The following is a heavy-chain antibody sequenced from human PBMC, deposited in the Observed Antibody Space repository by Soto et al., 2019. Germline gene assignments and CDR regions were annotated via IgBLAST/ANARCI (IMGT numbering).Heavy chain of an antibody. J-gene: IGHJ4*02. D-gene: IGHD4-4*01. CDR1: GGSIRSGGYY. CDR3: ARGFPYSNDFDY. Sequence: SETLSLTCTVSGGSIRSGGYYWSWIRQHPGKGLEWIGYIYYSGSTYYNPSLKSRVTISADTSKNQFSLKLSSVTAADTAVYYCARGFPYSNDFDYWGQGTLVTVSS. V-gene: IGHV4-31*03. CDR2: IYYSGST.